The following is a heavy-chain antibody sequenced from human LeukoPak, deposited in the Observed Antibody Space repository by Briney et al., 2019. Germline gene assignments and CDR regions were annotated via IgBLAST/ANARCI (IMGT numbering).Heavy chain of an antibody. J-gene: IGHJ4*02. CDR2: ISRDGGTT. Sequence: PGGSLRLSCAASGFSFSVYWMNWVRQAPGKGLVWVSRISRDGGTTTYADSVKGRFTSSRDNGKNTLYLQMNSLRAEDTAVYYCARGLYTSGDYWGQGTLVTVSS. D-gene: IGHD6-19*01. V-gene: IGHV3-74*01. CDR1: GFSFSVYW. CDR3: ARGLYTSGDY.